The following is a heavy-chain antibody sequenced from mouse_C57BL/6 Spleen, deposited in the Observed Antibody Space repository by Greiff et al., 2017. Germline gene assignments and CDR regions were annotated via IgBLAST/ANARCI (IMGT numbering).Heavy chain of an antibody. CDR2: ISSGGDYI. Sequence: EVQLVESGEGLVKPGGSLKLSCAASGFTFSSYAMSWVRQTPEKRLEWVAYISSGGDYIYYADTVKGRFTISRDNARNTLYLQMSSLKSEDTAMYYCTRVTAQAPWFAYWGQGTLVTGSA. V-gene: IGHV5-9-1*02. CDR3: TRVTAQAPWFAY. J-gene: IGHJ3*01. CDR1: GFTFSSYA. D-gene: IGHD3-2*02.